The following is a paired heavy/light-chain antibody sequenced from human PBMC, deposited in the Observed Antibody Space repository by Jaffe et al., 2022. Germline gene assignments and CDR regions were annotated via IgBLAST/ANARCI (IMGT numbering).Heavy chain of an antibody. V-gene: IGHV3-23*01. Sequence: EVQLLESGGGLVQPGGSLRLSCAASGFTFGNYAMNWVRQAPGKGLEWVSHIGGGDEPTFYADSVKGRFTVSRDNSKNTLHLQMNSLRVDDTAVYYCTKDAVDNNGIFDAFDIWGQGTVVTVSS. J-gene: IGHJ3*02. CDR3: TKDAVDNNGIFDAFDI. CDR2: IGGGDEPT. D-gene: IGHD5-12*01. CDR1: GFTFGNYA.
Light chain of an antibody. J-gene: IGKJ2*01. CDR1: QSVSRNY. Sequence: EIVLTQSPGTLSLSPGDRATLSCRGSQSVSRNYLAWYQQRPGQAPRLLIYGASSRATGIPDRFSGSGSGTDFTLTISRLEPEDFAIYYCQQYGRSSSMYAFGQGTKLEIK. V-gene: IGKV3-20*01. CDR3: QQYGRSSSMYA. CDR2: GAS.